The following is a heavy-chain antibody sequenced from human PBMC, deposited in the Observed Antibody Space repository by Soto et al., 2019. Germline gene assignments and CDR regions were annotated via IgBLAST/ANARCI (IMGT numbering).Heavy chain of an antibody. D-gene: IGHD3-9*01. CDR3: ARDEYYDILTGYSANYYYGMDV. V-gene: IGHV3-7*05. CDR2: IKQDGSEK. J-gene: IGHJ6*02. CDR1: GFTFSSYW. Sequence: GGSLRLSCAASGFTFSSYWMSWVRQAPGKGLEWVANIKQDGSEKYYVDSVKGRFTISRDNAKNSLYLQMNSLRAEDTAVYYCARDEYYDILTGYSANYYYGMDVWGQGTTVTVSS.